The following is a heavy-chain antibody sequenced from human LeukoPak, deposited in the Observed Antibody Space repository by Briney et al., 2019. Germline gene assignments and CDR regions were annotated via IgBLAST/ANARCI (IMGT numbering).Heavy chain of an antibody. Sequence: GGSLRLSCAASRFTFSNYWMNWFRQAPGKGLEWVANINQDGSEKNYVDSVKGRFTISRDNAENSLYLQMSSLRAEDTAVYYCVRGGGDFNLWGQGTLVTVSS. CDR1: RFTFSNYW. V-gene: IGHV3-7*01. CDR3: VRGGGDFNL. D-gene: IGHD3-16*01. J-gene: IGHJ4*02. CDR2: INQDGSEK.